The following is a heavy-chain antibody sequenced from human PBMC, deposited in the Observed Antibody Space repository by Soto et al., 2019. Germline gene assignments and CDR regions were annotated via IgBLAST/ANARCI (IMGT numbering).Heavy chain of an antibody. J-gene: IGHJ4*02. Sequence: PSETLSLTCTVSGGSISSGDYYWIWIRQPPGKGLEWIGYIYYSGSTYYNPSLKSRVTISVDTSKNQFSLKLSSVTAADTAVYYCARDPVQLWSHFDYWGQGTLVTVSS. V-gene: IGHV4-30-4*01. D-gene: IGHD5-18*01. CDR3: ARDPVQLWSHFDY. CDR2: IYYSGST. CDR1: GGSISSGDYY.